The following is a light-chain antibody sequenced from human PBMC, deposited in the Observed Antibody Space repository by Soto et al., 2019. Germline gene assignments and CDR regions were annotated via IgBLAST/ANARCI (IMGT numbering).Light chain of an antibody. Sequence: QSALTQPASVSGSPGQSITISCTGASSDVGGFDHVSWYQQHPGKVPRLLIYDVSSRPSGVSDRFSGSKSGNTASLTISGLQAEDDADYYCNSFTTTTTYVFGTGTKVTVL. CDR1: SSDVGGFDH. V-gene: IGLV2-14*03. CDR2: DVS. CDR3: NSFTTTTTYV. J-gene: IGLJ1*01.